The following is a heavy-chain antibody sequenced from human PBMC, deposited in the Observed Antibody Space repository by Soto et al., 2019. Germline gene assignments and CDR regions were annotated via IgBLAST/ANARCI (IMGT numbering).Heavy chain of an antibody. V-gene: IGHV1-3*01. CDR1: GYTFTSYA. Sequence: QVQLVQSGAEVKKPGASVKVSCKASGYTFTSYAMHWVRQAPGQRLEWMGWINAGNVNTKYSQKFQGRVTITRDTSASKADMELSSLRAEGTAVYDCARDLGGWPDYWGQGTLVTVSS. D-gene: IGHD2-15*01. J-gene: IGHJ4*02. CDR2: INAGNVNT. CDR3: ARDLGGWPDY.